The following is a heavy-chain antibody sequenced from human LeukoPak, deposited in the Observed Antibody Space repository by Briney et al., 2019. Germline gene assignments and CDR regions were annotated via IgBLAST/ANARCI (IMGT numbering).Heavy chain of an antibody. J-gene: IGHJ3*02. CDR1: GFTFCTFA. CDR3: VKTRITFGGVIRTDAFDM. Sequence: PRRSLRLSCSVSGFTFCTFAMPWVREAPGKGLEYWTGFNNNVGTTYYAHSVKARFTISRDNSKNFLFLQMTGLRAEDTAVYFCVKTRITFGGVIRTDAFDMWGQGTLVTVSS. D-gene: IGHD3-16*01. CDR2: FNNNVGTT. V-gene: IGHV3-64D*06.